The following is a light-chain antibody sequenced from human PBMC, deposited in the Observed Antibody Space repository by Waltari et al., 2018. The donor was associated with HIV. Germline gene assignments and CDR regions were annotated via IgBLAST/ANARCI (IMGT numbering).Light chain of an antibody. J-gene: IGKJ1*01. CDR1: QSISGW. V-gene: IGKV1-5*03. CDR2: KAS. CDR3: QQYNSYSWT. Sequence: DIQMTQSPSTLSASVGDRVTITCRASQSISGWLAWYQQKPGKAPKLLIYKASSLQSGVPSRFSGSGSGTEFTLTISSLQPDDFGTYYCQQYNSYSWTFGQGTKVEIK.